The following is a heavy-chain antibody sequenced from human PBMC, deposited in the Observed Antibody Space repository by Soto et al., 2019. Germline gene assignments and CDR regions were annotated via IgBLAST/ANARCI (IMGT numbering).Heavy chain of an antibody. CDR3: ARCGSGSDWPFDY. J-gene: IGHJ4*02. CDR1: GGSISSGGYY. CDR2: IYYSGST. V-gene: IGHV4-31*03. D-gene: IGHD3-10*01. Sequence: KTSETLSLTCTVSGGSISSGGYYWSWIRQHPGKGLEWIGYIYYSGSTYYNPSLKSRVTISVDTSKNQFSLKLSSVTAADTAVYYCARCGSGSDWPFDYWGQGTLVTVSS.